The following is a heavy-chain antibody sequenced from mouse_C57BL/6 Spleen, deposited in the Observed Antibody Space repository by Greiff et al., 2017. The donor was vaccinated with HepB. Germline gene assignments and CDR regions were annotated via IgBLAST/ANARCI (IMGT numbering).Heavy chain of an antibody. Sequence: VQLQQSGAELVKPGASVKISCKASGYAFSSYWMNWVKQRPGKGLEWIGQIYPGDGDTNYNGKFKGKATLTADKSSSTAYMQLISLTSEDSAVYFCAREGSNPYYFDYWGQGTTLTVSS. V-gene: IGHV1-80*01. D-gene: IGHD2-5*01. CDR1: GYAFSSYW. J-gene: IGHJ2*01. CDR2: IYPGDGDT. CDR3: AREGSNPYYFDY.